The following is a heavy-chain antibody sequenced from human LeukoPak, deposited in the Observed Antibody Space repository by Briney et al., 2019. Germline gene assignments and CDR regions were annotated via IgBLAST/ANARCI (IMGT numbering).Heavy chain of an antibody. V-gene: IGHV4-59*01. Sequence: SETLSLTCTVSGGSISIYYWSWIRQPPGKGLEWIGYIYYSGRTNYNPSLKSRVTISVDTSKNQFSLKLKSVTAAHTAVYYCARDRGAAWWYFDLWGRGTLVTVSS. J-gene: IGHJ2*01. D-gene: IGHD3-10*01. CDR2: IYYSGRT. CDR1: GGSISIYY. CDR3: ARDRGAAWWYFDL.